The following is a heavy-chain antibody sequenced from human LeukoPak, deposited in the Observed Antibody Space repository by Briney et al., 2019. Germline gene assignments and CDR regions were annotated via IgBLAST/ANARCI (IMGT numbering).Heavy chain of an antibody. J-gene: IGHJ3*02. CDR3: ARFSFGGGDAFDI. V-gene: IGHV3-11*01. D-gene: IGHD2-21*01. CDR2: ISSSGSTI. CDR1: GFTFSDYY. Sequence: GGSLRLSRAASGFTFSDYYMSWIRQAPGKGLEWVSYISSSGSTIYYADSVKGRFTISRDNAKNSLYLQMNSLRAEDTAVYYSARFSFGGGDAFDIWGQGTMVTVSS.